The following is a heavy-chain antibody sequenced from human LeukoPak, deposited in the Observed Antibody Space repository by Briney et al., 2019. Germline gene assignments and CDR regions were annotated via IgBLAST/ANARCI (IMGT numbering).Heavy chain of an antibody. V-gene: IGHV4-39*01. D-gene: IGHD1-26*01. Sequence: SETLSLTCTVSGGSISSTGYYWGWIRQPPGKGLEWIGTMYYSETSYYNPSLKSRVTISVDTSKNQFSLKLSSVTAADTAVYYCARGRGYGGNYLRSFDIWGQGTMVTVSS. CDR3: ARGRGYGGNYLRSFDI. J-gene: IGHJ3*02. CDR2: MYYSETS. CDR1: GGSISSTGYY.